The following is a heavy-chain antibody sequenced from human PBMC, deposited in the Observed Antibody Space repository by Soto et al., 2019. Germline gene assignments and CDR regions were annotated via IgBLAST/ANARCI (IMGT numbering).Heavy chain of an antibody. J-gene: IGHJ4*02. CDR3: VTVGVQQLKYRSSPQIGHFDY. CDR2: ISGSGGST. D-gene: IGHD4-4*01. V-gene: IGHV3-23*01. CDR1: GFTFSSYA. Sequence: GGSLRLSCAASGFTFSSYAMSWVRQAPGKGLEWVSAISGSGGSTYYADSVKGRFTISRDNSKNTLYLQMNSLRAEDTAVYYCVTVGVQQLKYRSSPQIGHFDYWGQGTLVTVSS.